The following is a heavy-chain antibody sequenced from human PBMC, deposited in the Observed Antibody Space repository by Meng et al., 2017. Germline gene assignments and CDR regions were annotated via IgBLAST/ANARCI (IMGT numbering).Heavy chain of an antibody. CDR1: GGTFSSYA. V-gene: IGHV1-69*13. CDR2: IIPIFGTA. J-gene: IGHJ6*02. CDR3: ASDTYCSSTGCYGWGGYYYYGMDV. D-gene: IGHD2-2*01. Sequence: SVKVSCKASGGTFSSYAISWVRQAPGQGLEWMGGIIPIFGTANYAQKFQGRVTITADESTSTAYMELSSLRSEDTAVYYCASDTYCSSTGCYGWGGYYYYGMDVWGQGTTVTVSS.